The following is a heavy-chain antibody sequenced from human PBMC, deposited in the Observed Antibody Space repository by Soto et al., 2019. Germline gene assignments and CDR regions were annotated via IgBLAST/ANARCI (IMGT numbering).Heavy chain of an antibody. CDR1: GFTFSSYA. CDR2: ISGSGGST. CDR3: AKSPTRAIYEQQLIRDY. J-gene: IGHJ4*02. Sequence: PGGSLRLSCAASGFTFSSYAMSWVRQAPGKGLEWVSAISGSGGSTYYADSVKGRFTISRDNSKNTLYLQMNNLRAEDTAVYYCAKSPTRAIYEQQLIRDYWGQGTLVTVSS. D-gene: IGHD6-13*01. V-gene: IGHV3-23*01.